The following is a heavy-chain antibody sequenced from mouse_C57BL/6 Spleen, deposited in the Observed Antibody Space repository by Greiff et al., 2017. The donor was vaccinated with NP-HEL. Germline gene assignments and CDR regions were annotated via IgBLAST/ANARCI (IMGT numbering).Heavy chain of an antibody. CDR1: GYAFSSSW. CDR3: ARGRAVVAPYAMDY. V-gene: IGHV1-82*01. D-gene: IGHD1-1*01. J-gene: IGHJ4*01. Sequence: QVQLQQSGPELVKPGASVKISCKASGYAFSSSWMNWVKQRPGKGLEWIGRIYPGDGDTNYNGKFKGKATLTADKSSSTAYMQLSSLTSEDSAVYFCARGRAVVAPYAMDYWGQGTSVTVSS. CDR2: IYPGDGDT.